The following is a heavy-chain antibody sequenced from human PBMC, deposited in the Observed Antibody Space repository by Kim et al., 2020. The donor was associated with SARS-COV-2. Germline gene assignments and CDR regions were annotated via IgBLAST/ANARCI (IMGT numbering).Heavy chain of an antibody. CDR1: GGTFSSYA. D-gene: IGHD2-2*01. Sequence: SVKVSCKASGGTFSSYAISWVRQAPGQGLEWMGGIIPISGTANYAQKFQGRVTITADESTSTAYMELSSLRSEDTAMYYCARDQEYQLLPYYDYVMVFWG. CDR2: IIPISGTA. CDR3: ARDQEYQLLPYYDYVMVF. J-gene: IGHJ6*01. V-gene: IGHV1-69*13.